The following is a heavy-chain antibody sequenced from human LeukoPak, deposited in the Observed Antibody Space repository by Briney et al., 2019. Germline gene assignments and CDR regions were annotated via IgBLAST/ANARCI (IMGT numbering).Heavy chain of an antibody. Sequence: PSETLSLTCTVSGDSISNYYWSWIRQSPGKKLEWIGYMYNRGSTIYNPSLKSRVTISTDTSKNRFSLRLTSVTAADTAVYYCARAEKAVTGTLDYWGQGTLITVSS. CDR1: GDSISNYY. V-gene: IGHV4-59*01. D-gene: IGHD6-19*01. J-gene: IGHJ4*02. CDR3: ARAEKAVTGTLDY. CDR2: MYNRGST.